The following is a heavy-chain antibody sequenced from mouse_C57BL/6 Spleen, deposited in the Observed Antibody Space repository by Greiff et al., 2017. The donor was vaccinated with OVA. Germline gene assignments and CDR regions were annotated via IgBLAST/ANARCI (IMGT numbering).Heavy chain of an antibody. CDR1: GYTFTDYY. J-gene: IGHJ4*01. CDR2: IYPGSGNT. D-gene: IGHD1-1*01. V-gene: IGHV1-76*01. CDR3: ARYYYGSSDYAMDY. Sequence: VQLQQSGAELVRPGASVKLSCKASGYTFTDYYINWVKQRPGQGLEWIARIYPGSGNTYYNEKFKGKATLTAEKSSSTAYMQLSSLTSEDSAVYFCARYYYGSSDYAMDYWGQGTSVTVSS.